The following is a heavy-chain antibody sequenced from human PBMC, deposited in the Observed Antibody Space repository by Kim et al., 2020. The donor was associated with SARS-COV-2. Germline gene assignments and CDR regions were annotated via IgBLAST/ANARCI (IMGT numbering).Heavy chain of an antibody. J-gene: IGHJ3*02. V-gene: IGHV4-31*03. CDR1: GGSISSGGYY. CDR2: IYYSGST. D-gene: IGHD3-22*01. CDR3: ARERPRIFYDSSGPYDI. Sequence: SETLSLTCTVSGGSISSGGYYWSWIRQHPGKGLEWIGYIYYSGSTYYNPSLKSRVTISVDTSKNQFSLKLSSVTAADTAVYYCARERPRIFYDSSGPYDIWGQGTMVTVSS.